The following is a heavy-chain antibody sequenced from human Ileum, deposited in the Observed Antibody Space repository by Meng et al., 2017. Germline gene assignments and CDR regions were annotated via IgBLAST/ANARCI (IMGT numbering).Heavy chain of an antibody. Sequence: QAQLKGSVPGLVKPSGTLSLTCAFYGGSINSYVWWSWVRQAPGKGLEWIGEIYPGGSINYNPSLKSRVTISADTSKNQFSLSLDSVTAADTAVYYCVRNDYCSGGTCYPHFDYWGQGTLVTVSS. D-gene: IGHD2-15*01. CDR1: GGSINSYVW. CDR3: VRNDYCSGGTCYPHFDY. J-gene: IGHJ4*02. V-gene: IGHV4-4*02. CDR2: IYPGGSI.